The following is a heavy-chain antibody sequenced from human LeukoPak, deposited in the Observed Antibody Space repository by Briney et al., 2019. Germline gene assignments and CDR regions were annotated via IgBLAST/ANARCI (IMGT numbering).Heavy chain of an antibody. CDR1: GYTFTDYY. CDR3: ATAAEHYDFWSGYYSIFDY. V-gene: IGHV1-69-2*01. J-gene: IGHJ4*02. CDR2: VYPEDGET. Sequence: ASVKVSCKVSGYTFTDYYMHWVQQAPGKGLEWMGLVYPEDGETIYAEKFQGRVTITADTSTDTAYMELSSLRSEDTAVYYCATAAEHYDFWSGYYSIFDYWGQGTLVTVSS. D-gene: IGHD3-3*01.